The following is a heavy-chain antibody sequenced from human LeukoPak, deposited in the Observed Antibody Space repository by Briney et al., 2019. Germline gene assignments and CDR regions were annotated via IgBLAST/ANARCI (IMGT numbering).Heavy chain of an antibody. Sequence: PSETLSLTCTVSGGSISSYYLSWIRQPPGKGLEWIGYIYYSGSTNYNPSLKSRVTISVDTSKNQFSLKLSSVTAADTAVYYCASLGIAAAGSYYYGMDAWGQGTTVTVSS. CDR3: ASLGIAAAGSYYYGMDA. J-gene: IGHJ6*02. CDR2: IYYSGST. CDR1: GGSISSYY. D-gene: IGHD6-13*01. V-gene: IGHV4-59*08.